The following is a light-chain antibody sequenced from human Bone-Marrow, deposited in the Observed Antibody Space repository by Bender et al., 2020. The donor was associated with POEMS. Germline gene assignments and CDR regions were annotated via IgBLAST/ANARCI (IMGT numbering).Light chain of an antibody. V-gene: IGLV2-11*01. CDR2: DVS. J-gene: IGLJ3*02. CDR1: SSDVGGYDY. Sequence: QSALTQPRSVSGSPGQSVTISCSGTSSDVGGYDYVSWYQQQPGKAPKVMIYDVSKRPSWVPDRFSGSKSGNTASLTISGLQAEDEADYYCQSYDSRLNGVFGGGTKVTVL. CDR3: QSYDSRLNGV.